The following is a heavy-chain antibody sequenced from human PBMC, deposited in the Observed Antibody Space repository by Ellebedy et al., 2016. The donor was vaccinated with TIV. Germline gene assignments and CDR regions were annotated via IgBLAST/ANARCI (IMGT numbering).Heavy chain of an antibody. CDR1: GFTFRSYG. CDR3: ARGSYGGNSPPFDY. J-gene: IGHJ4*02. CDR2: IWYDGSNE. V-gene: IGHV3-33*01. D-gene: IGHD4-23*01. Sequence: GGSLRLSCTASGFTFRSYGMHWVRQTPGKGLEWMAFIWYDGSNEDYADSAKGRFTISRDNSENTLYLQMNSPRVEDTAIYYCARGSYGGNSPPFDYWGQGTLVTVSS.